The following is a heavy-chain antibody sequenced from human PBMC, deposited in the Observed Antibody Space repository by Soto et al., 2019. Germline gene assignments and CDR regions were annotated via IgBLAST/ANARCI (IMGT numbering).Heavy chain of an antibody. CDR3: AKLSGDFLI. V-gene: IGHV3-23*01. CDR2: ITDSGGST. CDR1: GLTFSGYS. Sequence: EVQLLESGGDSVQPGGSLRLSCAASGLTFSGYSMSWVRQTPGKGLEWVSSITDSGGSTYYADSVKGRFTISRDNSKNTLYLHMNSLRAEDSAVYYCAKLSGDFLIWCQGTLVTVSS. J-gene: IGHJ4*02. D-gene: IGHD6-25*01.